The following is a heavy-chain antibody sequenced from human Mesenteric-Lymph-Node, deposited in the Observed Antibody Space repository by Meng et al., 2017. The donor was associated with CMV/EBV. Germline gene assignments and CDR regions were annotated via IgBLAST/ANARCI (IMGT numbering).Heavy chain of an antibody. CDR3: ARFGSGGPPYYFALDV. Sequence: GGSLRLSCEASGFTVSYNYMSWVRQAPGKGLEWVGRSRNKANSYTTEYAASVKGRFTISRDDSKNLLYLQMNSLKTEDTAVYYCARFGSGGPPYYFALDVWGQGTTVTVSS. CDR1: GFTVSYNY. CDR2: SRNKANSYTT. D-gene: IGHD2-15*01. J-gene: IGHJ6*02. V-gene: IGHV3-72*01.